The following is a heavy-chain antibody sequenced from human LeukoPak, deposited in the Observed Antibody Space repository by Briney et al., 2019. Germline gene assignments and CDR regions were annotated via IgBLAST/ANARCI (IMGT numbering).Heavy chain of an antibody. CDR2: IFYRGST. D-gene: IGHD3-16*01. V-gene: IGHV4-39*01. J-gene: IGHJ5*02. CDR1: GGSIISSSSY. Sequence: SETLSLTCTVSGGSIISSSSYLGWIRQPPGKGLEWIGSIFYRGSTYYNPSLKSRVTISVDTTNNQFSLKLSSVTAADTAVYYWVRLFDYVFWFDPWGQGTLVTVSS. CDR3: VRLFDYVFWFDP.